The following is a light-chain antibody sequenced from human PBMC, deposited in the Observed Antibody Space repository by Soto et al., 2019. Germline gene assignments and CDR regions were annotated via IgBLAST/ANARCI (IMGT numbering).Light chain of an antibody. J-gene: IGLJ1*01. CDR3: CSYGGGNTFYV. Sequence: QSALTQPPSASGSPGQSVTISCTGTSSDIGTYDYVSWYQHLPDKAPKLIIYEVSKRPSGVPDRFSGSKSGNTASLTVSGLQDEDEGDYYCCSYGGGNTFYVLGTGTEVTVL. CDR2: EVS. V-gene: IGLV2-8*01. CDR1: SSDIGTYDY.